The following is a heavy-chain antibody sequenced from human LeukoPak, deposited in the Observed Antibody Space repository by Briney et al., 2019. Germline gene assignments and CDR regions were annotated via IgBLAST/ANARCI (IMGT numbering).Heavy chain of an antibody. V-gene: IGHV3-48*01. D-gene: IGHD1-26*01. CDR3: ARDLVVGATIDAFDI. CDR1: GFTFSTYR. Sequence: PGGSLRLSCAASGFTFSTYRMSWVRQAPGKGLEWVSYISSSSSTIYYADSVKGRFTISRDNAKNSLYLQMNSLRAEDTAVYYCARDLVVGATIDAFDIWGQGTMVTVSS. J-gene: IGHJ3*02. CDR2: ISSSSSTI.